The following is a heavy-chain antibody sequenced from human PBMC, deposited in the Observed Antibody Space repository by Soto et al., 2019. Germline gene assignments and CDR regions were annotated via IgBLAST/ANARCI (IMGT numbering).Heavy chain of an antibody. CDR3: ARDTEGYKGMDV. Sequence: PGGSLRLSCAASELTFSSYGMNWVRQAPGKGLEWVSAISSSTSFIHYADSVKGRFTISRDNAKNSLFLEMNTLRGEDTAVYYCARDTEGYKGMDVWGQGTTVTVSS. J-gene: IGHJ6*02. D-gene: IGHD1-1*01. V-gene: IGHV3-21*01. CDR1: ELTFSSYG. CDR2: ISSSTSFI.